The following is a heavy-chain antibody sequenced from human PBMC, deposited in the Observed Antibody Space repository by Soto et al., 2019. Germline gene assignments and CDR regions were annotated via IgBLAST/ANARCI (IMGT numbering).Heavy chain of an antibody. D-gene: IGHD2-15*01. CDR1: CVGINPYS. CDR3: ARDSPEPTVVNLGYYYYGMDV. CDR2: IYTSASI. V-gene: IGHV4-4*07. Sequence: SDPLSLTYSVSCVGINPYSWTRIRQPAGKGLEWIGRIYTSASINYNPSLKGRVTLSVDTSPNQVTLKLSSVTAADTAVYYCARDSPEPTVVNLGYYYYGMDVWGQGITLT. J-gene: IGHJ6*02.